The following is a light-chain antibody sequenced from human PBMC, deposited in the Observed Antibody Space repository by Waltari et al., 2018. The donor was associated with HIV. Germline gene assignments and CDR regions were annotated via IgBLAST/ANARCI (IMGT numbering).Light chain of an antibody. Sequence: QSALTQPASVSGSPGQSITISCTGTSSDVGGYNYVSWYQQYPGKAPKLMIYEVSYRPSWVSNRFSGSKSGNTASLTISGLQAEDEAEYYCSSFRSGSTLVVFGGGTKLTVL. CDR2: EVS. J-gene: IGLJ2*01. CDR3: SSFRSGSTLVV. V-gene: IGLV2-14*01. CDR1: SSDVGGYNY.